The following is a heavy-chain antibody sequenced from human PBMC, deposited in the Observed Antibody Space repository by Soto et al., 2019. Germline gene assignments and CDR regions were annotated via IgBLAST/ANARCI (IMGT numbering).Heavy chain of an antibody. V-gene: IGHV3-21*01. CDR2: ISSTRIYI. J-gene: IGHJ6*02. D-gene: IGHD1-26*01. CDR1: GFTFSTYD. Sequence: EVQLVESGGGLVKPGGSLRLSCAASGFTFSTYDINWVRQAPGKGLEWVSSISSTRIYIYYADSVKGRFTISRDNAKNSRYLQMNSLRAEDTAVYYCARTRVDLGATGTDYGMDVWGQGTTVTVSS. CDR3: ARTRVDLGATGTDYGMDV.